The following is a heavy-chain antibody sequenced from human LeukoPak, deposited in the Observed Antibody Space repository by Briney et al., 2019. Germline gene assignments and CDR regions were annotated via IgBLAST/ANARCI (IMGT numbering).Heavy chain of an antibody. D-gene: IGHD2-15*01. Sequence: GGSLRLSCAASGFTVSSNYMSWVRQAPGKGLEWVSVIYSGGSTYYADSVKGRFTISRDNSKNTPYLQMNSLRAEDTAVYYCARELSRIGAFDIWGQGTMVTVSS. CDR2: IYSGGST. CDR1: GFTVSSNY. V-gene: IGHV3-53*01. J-gene: IGHJ3*02. CDR3: ARELSRIGAFDI.